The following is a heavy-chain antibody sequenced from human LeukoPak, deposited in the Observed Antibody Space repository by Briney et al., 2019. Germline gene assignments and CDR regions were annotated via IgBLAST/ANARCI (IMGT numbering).Heavy chain of an antibody. V-gene: IGHV3-21*01. CDR3: ARDPELGYCSSTTCPIDY. Sequence: GGSLRLSCAASGFTFSGYTMNWVRRAPGKGLGWVSSICSSSRDIYYADSVKGRFSISRDNATNSLYLQMNRLRAEDTAVYYCARDPELGYCSSTTCPIDYWGQGTLVTVSS. CDR1: GFTFSGYT. CDR2: ICSSSRDI. D-gene: IGHD2-2*01. J-gene: IGHJ4*02.